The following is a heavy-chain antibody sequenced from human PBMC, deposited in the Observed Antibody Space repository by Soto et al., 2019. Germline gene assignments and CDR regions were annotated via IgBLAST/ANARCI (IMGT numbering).Heavy chain of an antibody. J-gene: IGHJ5*01. D-gene: IGHD1-1*01. V-gene: IGHV3-48*01. CDR2: IRRTGGTI. CDR1: GFTFSSYS. Sequence: LRLSCAASGFTFSSYSMNWVRQAPGKGLEWVSYIRRTGGTIYYADSVKGRFTISRDNAKNSLYLQMNSLRAEDTAVYYCTWTGTNWFASWGQGTMVTVSS. CDR3: TWTGTNWFAS.